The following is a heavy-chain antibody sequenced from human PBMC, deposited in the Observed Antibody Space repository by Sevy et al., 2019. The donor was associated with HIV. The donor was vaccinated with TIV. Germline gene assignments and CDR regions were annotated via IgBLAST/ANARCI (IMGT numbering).Heavy chain of an antibody. J-gene: IGHJ4*02. V-gene: IGHV4-59*08. Sequence: LSLTCTVSGGSITSLYWNWIRQPPGKGLECIANIYYNGHINYNPSLKSRVTLSLDTSKNQFSLRLSSVTAADTAMYYCAGENAWGRGYSWGQGTLVTVSS. CDR1: GGSITSLY. CDR3: AGENAWGRGYS. CDR2: IYYNGHI. D-gene: IGHD1-26*01.